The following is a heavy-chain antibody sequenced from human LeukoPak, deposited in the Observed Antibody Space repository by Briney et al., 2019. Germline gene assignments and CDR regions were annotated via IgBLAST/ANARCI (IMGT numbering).Heavy chain of an antibody. J-gene: IGHJ3*02. V-gene: IGHV4-59*08. CDR1: GGSISSYY. Sequence: SGTLSLTCTVSGGSISSYYWSWIRQPPGKGLEWIGYIYYSGSINYNPSLKSRVTISVDTSKNQFSLKLSSVTAADTAVYYCARWAGSYYGAFDIWGQGTMVTVSS. CDR2: IYYSGSI. D-gene: IGHD1-26*01. CDR3: ARWAGSYYGAFDI.